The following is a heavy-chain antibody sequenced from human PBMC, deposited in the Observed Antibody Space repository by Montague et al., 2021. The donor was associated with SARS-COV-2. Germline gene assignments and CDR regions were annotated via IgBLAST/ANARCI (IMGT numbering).Heavy chain of an antibody. D-gene: IGHD2-15*01. CDR1: GGSISSYY. V-gene: IGHV4-59*01. J-gene: IGHJ5*02. Sequence: SETLSLTCTVSGGSISSYYWSWIRQPPGKGLEWIGYIYYSGSTNYNPSLKSRVTISVDTSKNQFSLKLSSVTAADTAVYYCARRSLGDCSGGSCYSAFDPGGQGALVTVSS. CDR2: IYYSGST. CDR3: ARRSLGDCSGGSCYSAFDP.